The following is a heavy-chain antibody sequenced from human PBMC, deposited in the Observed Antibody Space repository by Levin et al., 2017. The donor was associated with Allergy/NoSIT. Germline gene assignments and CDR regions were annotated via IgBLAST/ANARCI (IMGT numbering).Heavy chain of an antibody. D-gene: IGHD3-3*01. Sequence: GASVKVSCKTSGYTFTTYGISCFLPAPLHGLEWMGWISAYNGNTNYEPKFQGRVTMTTDTSTSIAYMELRSLRSDDTAVYYCARDGGWLDPWGQGTLVAVSS. CDR2: ISAYNGNT. J-gene: IGHJ5*02. CDR1: GYTFTTYG. CDR3: ARDGGWLDP. V-gene: IGHV1-18*01.